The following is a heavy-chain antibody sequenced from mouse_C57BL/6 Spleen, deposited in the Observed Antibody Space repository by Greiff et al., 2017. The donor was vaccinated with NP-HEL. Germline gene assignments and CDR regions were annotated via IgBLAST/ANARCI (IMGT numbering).Heavy chain of an antibody. D-gene: IGHD1-1*01. CDR1: GYTFTSYW. CDR2: IDPSDSYT. V-gene: IGHV1-59*01. J-gene: IGHJ4*01. CDR3: ARTLYYGSSYEAMDY. Sequence: VKLQESGAELVRPGTSVKLSCKASGYTFTSYWMHWVKQRPGQGLEWIGVIDPSDSYTNYNQKFKGKATLTVDTSSSTAYMQLSSLTSEDSAVYYCARTLYYGSSYEAMDYWGQGTSVTVSS.